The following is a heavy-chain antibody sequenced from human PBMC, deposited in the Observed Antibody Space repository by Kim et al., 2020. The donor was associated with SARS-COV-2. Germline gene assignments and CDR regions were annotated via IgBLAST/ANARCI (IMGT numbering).Heavy chain of an antibody. D-gene: IGHD2-8*01. CDR3: ARAPIGYCTNGVCENFDY. V-gene: IGHV3-48*02. CDR1: GFTFSSYS. Sequence: GGSLRLSCAASGFTFSSYSMNWVRQAPGKGLEWVSYISSSSSTIYYADSVKGRFTISRDNAKNSLYLQMNSLRDEDTAVYYCARAPIGYCTNGVCENFDYWGQGTLVTVSS. J-gene: IGHJ4*02. CDR2: ISSSSSTI.